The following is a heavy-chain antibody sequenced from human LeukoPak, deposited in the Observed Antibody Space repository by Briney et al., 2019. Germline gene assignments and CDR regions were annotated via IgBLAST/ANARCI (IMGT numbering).Heavy chain of an antibody. CDR1: GFTFSSYW. CDR2: ISGSGGST. J-gene: IGHJ4*02. Sequence: GGSLRLSCAASGFTFSSYWMSWVRQAPGKGLEWVSAISGSGGSTYYADSVKGRFTISRDNSKNALYLQMNSLRAEDTAVYYCAKVLNTYSSGGFDYWGQGTLVTVSS. D-gene: IGHD2-15*01. V-gene: IGHV3-23*01. CDR3: AKVLNTYSSGGFDY.